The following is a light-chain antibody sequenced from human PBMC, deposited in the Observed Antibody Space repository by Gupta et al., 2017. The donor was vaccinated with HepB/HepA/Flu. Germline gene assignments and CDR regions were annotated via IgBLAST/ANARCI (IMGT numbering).Light chain of an antibody. CDR3: STWDDKMSGPV. J-gene: IGLJ2*01. CDR2: RND. V-gene: IGLV1-44*01. Sequence: QSALTQPPSASGTPGQRVTISCSGSSTNIGFNTVSWYQQLPGTAPKVLMYRNDQRPSGVPDRFSGSKSGTSASLAISGLRSEDEATYYCSTWDDKMSGPVFGGGTKLTVL. CDR1: STNIGFNT.